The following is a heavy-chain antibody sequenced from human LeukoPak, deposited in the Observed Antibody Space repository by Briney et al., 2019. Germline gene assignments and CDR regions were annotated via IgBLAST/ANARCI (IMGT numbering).Heavy chain of an antibody. CDR3: ARSPGTMADAFDI. J-gene: IGHJ3*02. D-gene: IGHD4/OR15-4a*01. CDR1: GFTFSSYS. V-gene: IGHV3-53*01. CDR2: IYSGGST. Sequence: GGSLRLSCAASGFTFSSYSMNWVRQAPGKGLEWVSVIYSGGSTYYADSVKGRFTISRDNSKNTLYLQMNSLRAEDTAVYYCARSPGTMADAFDIWGQGTMVTVSS.